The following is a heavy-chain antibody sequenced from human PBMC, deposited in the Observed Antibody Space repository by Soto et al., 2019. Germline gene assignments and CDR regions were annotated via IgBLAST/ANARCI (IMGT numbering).Heavy chain of an antibody. J-gene: IGHJ6*02. Sequence: QVQLVQSGAEVKKPGSSVKVSCKASGGTFSSYAISWVRQAPGQGLEWMGGIIPIFGTANYAQKFQGRVTITADESTSTAYKELSSLRSEDTAVYYCARARIAAAGPPNYYYYYGMDVWGQGTTVTVSS. CDR3: ARARIAAAGPPNYYYYYGMDV. CDR2: IIPIFGTA. CDR1: GGTFSSYA. D-gene: IGHD6-13*01. V-gene: IGHV1-69*01.